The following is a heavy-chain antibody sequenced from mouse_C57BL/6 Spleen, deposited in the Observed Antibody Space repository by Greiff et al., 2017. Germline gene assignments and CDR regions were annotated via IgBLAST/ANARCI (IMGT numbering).Heavy chain of an antibody. CDR1: GYTFTSYW. J-gene: IGHJ2*01. CDR3: ARGGNYNYFDY. D-gene: IGHD2-1*01. V-gene: IGHV1-50*01. Sequence: VQLQQSGAELVKPGASVKLSCKASGYTFTSYWMQWVKQRPGQGLEWIGEIDPSDRYTNYNQKFKGKATLTVDTSSSTAYMQLSSLTSEDSAVYYCARGGNYNYFDYWGQGTTLTVSS. CDR2: IDPSDRYT.